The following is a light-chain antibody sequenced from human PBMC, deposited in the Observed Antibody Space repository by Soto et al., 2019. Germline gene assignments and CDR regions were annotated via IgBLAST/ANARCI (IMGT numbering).Light chain of an antibody. J-gene: IGLJ3*02. CDR3: AAWDDSLSGWV. CDR2: RNN. Sequence: QSVLTQPPSASGTPGQRVTISCSGSSSNIGSNYVYWYQQLPGTAPKLLIYRNNQRPSGVPDRFSGSKSGTSASLAISGLRSEDEAGYYCAAWDDSLSGWVFGGGTKLTVL. CDR1: SSNIGSNY. V-gene: IGLV1-47*01.